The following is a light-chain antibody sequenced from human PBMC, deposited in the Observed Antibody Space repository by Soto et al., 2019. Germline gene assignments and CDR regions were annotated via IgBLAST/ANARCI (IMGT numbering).Light chain of an antibody. V-gene: IGKV1-9*01. Sequence: DIQLTQSPSFVSASVGEIVTITCRASQDIGRYLAWYQQKPGEAPKLLISAASTLQSGVPSRFSGSGSGTVFTLTVSYLLPEDFATYYCQQLYSYSSFGQGTRLEIK. CDR2: AAS. CDR1: QDIGRY. J-gene: IGKJ5*01. CDR3: QQLYSYSS.